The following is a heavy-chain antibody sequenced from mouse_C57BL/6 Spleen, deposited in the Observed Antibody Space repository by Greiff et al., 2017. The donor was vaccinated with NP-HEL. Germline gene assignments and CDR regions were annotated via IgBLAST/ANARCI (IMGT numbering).Heavy chain of an antibody. V-gene: IGHV5-17*01. CDR1: GFTFSDYG. CDR3: AKNYGNYWYFDV. D-gene: IGHD2-1*01. Sequence: EVQRVESGGGLVKPGGSLKLSCAASGFTFSDYGMHWVRQAPEKGLEWVAYISSGSSTIYYADTVKGRFTISRDNAKNTLFLQMTSLRSEDTAMYYCAKNYGNYWYFDVWGTGTTVTVSS. J-gene: IGHJ1*03. CDR2: ISSGSSTI.